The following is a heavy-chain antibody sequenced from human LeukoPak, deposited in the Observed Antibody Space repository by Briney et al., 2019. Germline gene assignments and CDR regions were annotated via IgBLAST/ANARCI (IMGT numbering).Heavy chain of an antibody. CDR3: ARGSYYYESSGYSLY. D-gene: IGHD3-22*01. V-gene: IGHV1-69*13. CDR1: GGTFSSYA. CDR2: IIPRSGTV. Sequence: SVKVSCKASGGTFSSYAISWVRQAPGRGLEWMGEIIPRSGTVNYAQKFQGRVTITADESRTIAYMELSSLGSDDTAVYYCARGSYYYESSGYSLYWGQGTLVTVSS. J-gene: IGHJ4*02.